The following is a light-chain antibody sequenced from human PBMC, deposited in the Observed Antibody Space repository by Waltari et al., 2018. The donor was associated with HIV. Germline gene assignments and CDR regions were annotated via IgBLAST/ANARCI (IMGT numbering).Light chain of an antibody. CDR1: SSDLGGYNY. CDR3: SSFSISSTLVV. V-gene: IGLV2-14*03. CDR2: DVS. Sequence: QSALTQPASVSGSPGQSITISCTGTSSDLGGYNYVSWYQQHPGKAPKLMIFDVSNRPPGVSNRFSGSKSGNTASLTISGLQAEDEAHYFCSSFSISSTLVVFGGGTKLTVL. J-gene: IGLJ2*01.